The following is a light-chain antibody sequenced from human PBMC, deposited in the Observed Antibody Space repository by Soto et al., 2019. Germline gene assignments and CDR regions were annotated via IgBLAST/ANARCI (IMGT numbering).Light chain of an antibody. CDR1: QTITT. V-gene: IGKV3-20*01. CDR2: RGS. Sequence: EIILTQSPGTLTLSPGERATLSCRASQTITTLAWYQRKPGQAPRLLIYRGSSRATGVPDRFSGSGSGTDYTLTISRLEPEDFEVYYCQQYGKRPHTFGGGTKGDIK. J-gene: IGKJ4*01. CDR3: QQYGKRPHT.